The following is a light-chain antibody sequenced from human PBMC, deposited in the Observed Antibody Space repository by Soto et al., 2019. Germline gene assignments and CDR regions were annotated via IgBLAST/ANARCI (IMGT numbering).Light chain of an antibody. CDR1: QDISSL. CDR2: AAS. CDR3: QQANSFPLT. Sequence: DIQMTQSPSSLSASVGDRVTITCRASQDISSLLAWYQQIPGKAPSLLIHAASILQKGVPSRFSGSXSVTDFTLIIGTLQPEDLATDYCQQANSFPLTFGRGTKL. J-gene: IGKJ4*02. V-gene: IGKV1-12*01.